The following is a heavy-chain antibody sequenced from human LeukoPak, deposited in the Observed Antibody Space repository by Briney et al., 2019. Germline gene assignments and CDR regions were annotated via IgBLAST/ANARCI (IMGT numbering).Heavy chain of an antibody. J-gene: IGHJ4*02. Sequence: PGRSLRLSCAAPGFTFSSYGMHWVRQAPGKGLEWVAVISHDGSNKYYADSVKGRFTISRDNSKNTLYLQMNSLRAEDTAVYYCAKSLRTISMIAFLDYWGQGTLVTVSS. D-gene: IGHD3-22*01. CDR3: AKSLRTISMIAFLDY. CDR2: ISHDGSNK. CDR1: GFTFSSYG. V-gene: IGHV3-30*18.